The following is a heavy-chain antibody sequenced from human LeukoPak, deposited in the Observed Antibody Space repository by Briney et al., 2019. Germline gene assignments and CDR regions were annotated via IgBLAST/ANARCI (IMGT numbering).Heavy chain of an antibody. Sequence: GGSLRLSCAASGFIISGNYMSWVRQAPGKGLEWVSVIYTGGTTAYIDSVKGRFTISRDTSKNMLYLQMNSLTTEDTAVYYCARGHGQWGQGTLVTVSS. J-gene: IGHJ4*02. CDR3: ARGHGQ. CDR2: IYTGGTT. V-gene: IGHV3-66*01. CDR1: GFIISGNY.